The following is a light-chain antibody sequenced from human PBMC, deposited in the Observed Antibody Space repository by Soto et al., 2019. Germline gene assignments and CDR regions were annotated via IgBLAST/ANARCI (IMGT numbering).Light chain of an antibody. CDR2: KAS. Sequence: DIRMTQSPSTLSVSVGDRVTITCRASQTISSWLAWYQKKPGKAPKLLIYKASTLKSGVPSRFRGSGYGTELTLTISSMQPDDFETYYCQQAYSFPITFGHGTRLEIK. V-gene: IGKV1-5*03. J-gene: IGKJ5*01. CDR1: QTISSW. CDR3: QQAYSFPIT.